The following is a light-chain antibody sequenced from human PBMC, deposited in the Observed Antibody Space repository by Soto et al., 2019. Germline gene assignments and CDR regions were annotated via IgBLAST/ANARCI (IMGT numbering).Light chain of an antibody. CDR1: SSNIAANS. V-gene: IGLV1-51*01. Sequence: QSVLTQPPSVCAAPGQEVTISCSGSSSNIAANSVSWYQHLPGTAPKLLIYDSDRRPSGIPARFSGSKSGTSATLGITGLQTGDEADYYCGAWENSLTVYVFGSGTKVSV. J-gene: IGLJ1*01. CDR2: DSD. CDR3: GAWENSLTVYV.